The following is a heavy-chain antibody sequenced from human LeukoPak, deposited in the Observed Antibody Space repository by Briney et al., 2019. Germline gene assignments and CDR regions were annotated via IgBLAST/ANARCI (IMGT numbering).Heavy chain of an antibody. D-gene: IGHD3-10*02. J-gene: IGHJ6*03. V-gene: IGHV3-23*01. CDR3: AKHVGGYDYYYMDV. CDR2: ISGSGGST. CDR1: GFTFSSYA. Sequence: GGSLRLSCAASGFTFSSYAMSWVRQAPGKGLEWVSAISGSGGSTYYADSVKGRFTISRDNSKNTLYLQMNSLGAEDTAVYYCAKHVGGYDYYYMDVWGKGTTVTVSS.